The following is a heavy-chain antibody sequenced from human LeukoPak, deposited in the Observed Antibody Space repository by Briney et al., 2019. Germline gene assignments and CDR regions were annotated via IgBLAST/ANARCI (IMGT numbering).Heavy chain of an antibody. Sequence: GGSLRLSCAASGFTVSGNYMSWVRQAPGKGLEWVSRINSDGSSTSYADSVKGRFTISRDNAKNTLYLQMNSLRAEDTAVYYCARDPSYYYDSSGYSSFDYWGQGTLVTVSS. J-gene: IGHJ4*02. V-gene: IGHV3-74*01. D-gene: IGHD3-22*01. CDR1: GFTVSGNY. CDR2: INSDGSST. CDR3: ARDPSYYYDSSGYSSFDY.